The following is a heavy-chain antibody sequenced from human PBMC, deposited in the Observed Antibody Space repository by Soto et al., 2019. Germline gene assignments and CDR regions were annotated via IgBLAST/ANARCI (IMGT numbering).Heavy chain of an antibody. CDR1: GGSFSGYY. CDR2: INHSGST. Sequence: SETLSLTCAVYGGSFSGYYWSWIRQPPGKGLEWIGEINHSGSTNYNPSLKSRVTISVNTSKNQFSLKLSSVTAADTAVYYCARGSDGYRFDYWGQGTMVTVSS. CDR3: ARGSDGYRFDY. D-gene: IGHD1-1*01. J-gene: IGHJ4*02. V-gene: IGHV4-34*01.